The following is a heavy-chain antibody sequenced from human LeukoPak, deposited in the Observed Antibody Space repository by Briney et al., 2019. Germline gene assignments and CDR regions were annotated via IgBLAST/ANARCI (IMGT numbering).Heavy chain of an antibody. J-gene: IGHJ4*02. CDR2: IKKDGSET. CDR3: ARGYFHCDY. D-gene: IGHD3-9*01. CDR1: GFTFSSHG. V-gene: IGHV3-7*01. Sequence: GGSLRLSCAASGFTFSSHGMTWVRQAPGKGLEWVAYIKKDGSETYFVDSVKGRFTISRDNAKNSLLLQMNSLRVEDTAVYYWARGYFHCDYWGQGTLVTVSS.